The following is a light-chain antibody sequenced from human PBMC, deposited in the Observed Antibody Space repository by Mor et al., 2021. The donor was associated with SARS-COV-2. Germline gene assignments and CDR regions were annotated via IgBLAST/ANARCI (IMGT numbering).Light chain of an antibody. CDR1: Y. J-gene: IGKJ4*01. V-gene: IGKV3-11*01. CDR3: QQRRNWPFT. CDR2: DGS. Sequence: YLAWYQHKPGPAPRLLVYDGSNRAPGTPARFSGSGSGTDFTLIISSLEPEDFAVYFCQQRRNWPFTFGGGAKVEVK.